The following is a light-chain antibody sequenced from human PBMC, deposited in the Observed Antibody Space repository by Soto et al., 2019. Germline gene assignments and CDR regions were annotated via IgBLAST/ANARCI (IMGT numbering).Light chain of an antibody. J-gene: IGLJ2*01. Sequence: QSVLTQPPSVSAAPGQTVTISCSGSSSNIGNNYVFWYQQLPGTAPKLLIYDNDKRPSGIPARFSGAKSGTSATLGITGLQTGDEADYYCATWDRSLSVGVFGGGTKLTVL. CDR2: DND. V-gene: IGLV1-51*01. CDR3: ATWDRSLSVGV. CDR1: SSNIGNNY.